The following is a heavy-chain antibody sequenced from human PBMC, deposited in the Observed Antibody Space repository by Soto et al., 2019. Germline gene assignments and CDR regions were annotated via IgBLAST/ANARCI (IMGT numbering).Heavy chain of an antibody. CDR3: ARDPATYYDFWSGYYFDY. D-gene: IGHD3-3*01. Sequence: QVQLVQSGAEVKKPGASVKVSCKASGYTFTSYGISWVRQAPGQGLEWMGWISAYNGNTNYAQKLQGRVTMTTDTSTRTAYMELRSLRSDDTAVYYCARDPATYYDFWSGYYFDYWGQGTLVTVSS. CDR2: ISAYNGNT. J-gene: IGHJ4*02. V-gene: IGHV1-18*01. CDR1: GYTFTSYG.